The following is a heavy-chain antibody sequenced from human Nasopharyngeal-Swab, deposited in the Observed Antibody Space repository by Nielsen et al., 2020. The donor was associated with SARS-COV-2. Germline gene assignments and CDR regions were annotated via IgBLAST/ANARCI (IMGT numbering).Heavy chain of an antibody. CDR1: GFTFSSYG. CDR2: ISYDGSNK. J-gene: IGHJ4*02. Sequence: GESLKISCAASGFTFSSYGMHWVRQAPGKGLEWVAVISYDGSNKYYADSVKGRFTISRDNSKNTLYLQMNSLRAEDTAVYYCAKDYYDSSGYYSYFDYWGPGTLVTVSS. D-gene: IGHD3-22*01. V-gene: IGHV3-30*18. CDR3: AKDYYDSSGYYSYFDY.